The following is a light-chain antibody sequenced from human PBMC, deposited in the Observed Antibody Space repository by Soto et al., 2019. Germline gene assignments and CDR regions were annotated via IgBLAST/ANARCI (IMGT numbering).Light chain of an antibody. Sequence: EIGLTQSPATLSLSPGERATLSCRASQSVSRYLAWYQQKPGQAPRRLISGASRRATGVPDRFSGSGSGTDFTLTISSLEPDDFAVYYCQQYGNSPLPFGGVTKVDIK. V-gene: IGKV3-20*01. J-gene: IGKJ4*01. CDR1: QSVSRY. CDR2: GAS. CDR3: QQYGNSPLP.